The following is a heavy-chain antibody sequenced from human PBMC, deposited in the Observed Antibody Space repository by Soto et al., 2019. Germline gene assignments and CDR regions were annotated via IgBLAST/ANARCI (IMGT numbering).Heavy chain of an antibody. Sequence: QMRLQESGPGLVKPSGTLSLACTVSGVSVSSDNWWSWVRQSPGKGLEWIGEIFHSVNTNYNPSLKSRATISVDKSKNQFSLTLTSVTDADTAVYYCVKNGWYSADIWGQGTMVTVSS. CDR1: GVSVSSDNW. J-gene: IGHJ3*02. D-gene: IGHD6-19*01. CDR3: VKNGWYSADI. V-gene: IGHV4-4*02. CDR2: IFHSVNT.